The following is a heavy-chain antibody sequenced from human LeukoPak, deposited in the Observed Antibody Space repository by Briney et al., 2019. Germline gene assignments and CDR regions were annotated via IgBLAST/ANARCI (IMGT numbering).Heavy chain of an antibody. CDR2: INHSGST. CDR1: GGSFSGYY. V-gene: IGHV4-34*01. J-gene: IGHJ4*02. D-gene: IGHD3-3*01. CDR3: ARGTSNNTYYDFWSGSRPD. Sequence: PSETLSLTCAVYGGSFSGYYWSWIRQPPGKGLEWIGEINHSGSTNYNPSLKSRVTISVDTSKNQFSLKLSSVTAADTAVYYCARGTSNNTYYDFWSGSRPDWGQGTLVTVSS.